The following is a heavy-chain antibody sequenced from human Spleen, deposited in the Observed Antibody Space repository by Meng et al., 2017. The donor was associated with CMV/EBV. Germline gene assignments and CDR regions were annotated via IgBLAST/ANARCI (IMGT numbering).Heavy chain of an antibody. V-gene: IGHV4-39*07. CDR3: ATSRYSGGWYTAFVD. D-gene: IGHD6-19*01. CDR1: GDSINNSNYY. Sequence: SETLSLTCTVSGDSINNSNYYWGWIRQPPWKGLEWIGTIYYSGTTYYNPSLNSRVTISVDPSKNQFSLKLTSVTAADTAVYYCATSRYSGGWYTAFVDWGLGTLVPSPQ. CDR2: IYYSGTT. J-gene: IGHJ4*02.